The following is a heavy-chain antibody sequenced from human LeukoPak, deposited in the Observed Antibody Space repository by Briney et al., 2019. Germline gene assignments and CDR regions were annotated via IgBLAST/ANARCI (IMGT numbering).Heavy chain of an antibody. CDR2: MNPNSGNT. D-gene: IGHD6-19*01. CDR3: ASYSSGWIYDAFDI. CDR1: GYTFTNYY. Sequence: ASVKVSCKASGYTFTNYYMHWVRQAPGQGLEWMGWMNPNSGNTGYAQKFQGRVTMTRNTSISTAYMELSSLRSEDTAVYYCASYSSGWIYDAFDIWGQGTMVTVSS. J-gene: IGHJ3*02. V-gene: IGHV1-8*02.